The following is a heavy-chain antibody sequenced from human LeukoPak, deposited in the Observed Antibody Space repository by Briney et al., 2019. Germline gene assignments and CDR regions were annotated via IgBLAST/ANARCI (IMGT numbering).Heavy chain of an antibody. D-gene: IGHD1-1*01. CDR3: ARATTVFDY. CDR2: IRSSSTI. J-gene: IGHJ4*02. CDR1: GFTFSTYT. V-gene: IGHV3-48*02. Sequence: GGSLRLSCAASGFTFSTYTMNWVRQAPGKGLEWVSYIRSSSTIYYADSVKGRFTISRGNAKNSLYLQMNSLRDEDTAVYYCARATTVFDYWGQGTLVTVSS.